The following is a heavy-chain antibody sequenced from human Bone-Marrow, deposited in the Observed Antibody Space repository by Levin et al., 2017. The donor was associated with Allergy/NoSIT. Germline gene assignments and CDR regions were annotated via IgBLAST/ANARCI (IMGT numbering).Heavy chain of an antibody. V-gene: IGHV3-23*01. D-gene: IGHD5-12*01. Sequence: PGESLKISCAASGFTFIDYAMNWVRQVPGKGLEWVAAISGSGSATFYADSVKGRFTISRDDSKNTLYLQMSSLRAEDTALYYCAKVIGYSAYGSSDSWGQGTLVTVSS. CDR1: GFTFIDYA. CDR3: AKVIGYSAYGSSDS. CDR2: ISGSGSAT. J-gene: IGHJ4*02.